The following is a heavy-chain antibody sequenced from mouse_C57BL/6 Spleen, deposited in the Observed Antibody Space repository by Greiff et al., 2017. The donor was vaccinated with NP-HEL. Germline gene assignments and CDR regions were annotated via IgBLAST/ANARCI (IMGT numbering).Heavy chain of an antibody. J-gene: IGHJ4*01. CDR1: GYTFTSYG. Sequence: QVQLKQSGAELARPGASVKLSCKASGYTFTSYGISWVKQRTGQGLEWIGEIYPRSGNTYYNEKFKGKATLTADKSSSTAYMELRSLTSEDSAVYFCARSSTVVATDAMDYWGQRTSVTVSS. D-gene: IGHD1-1*01. CDR2: IYPRSGNT. CDR3: ARSSTVVATDAMDY. V-gene: IGHV1-81*01.